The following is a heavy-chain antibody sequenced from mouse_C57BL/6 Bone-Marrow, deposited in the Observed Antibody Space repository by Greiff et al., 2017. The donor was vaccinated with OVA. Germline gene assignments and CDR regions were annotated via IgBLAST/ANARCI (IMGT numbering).Heavy chain of an antibody. CDR3: ARTPSNWDGGFAY. D-gene: IGHD4-1*01. Sequence: VKLMESGPELVKPGASVKISCKASGYTFTDYYINWVKQRPGQGLEWIGWIFPGSGSTYYNEKFKGKATLTVDKSSSTAYMLLSSLTSEDSAVYFCARTPSNWDGGFAYWGQGTLVTVSA. V-gene: IGHV1-75*01. CDR1: GYTFTDYY. J-gene: IGHJ3*01. CDR2: IFPGSGST.